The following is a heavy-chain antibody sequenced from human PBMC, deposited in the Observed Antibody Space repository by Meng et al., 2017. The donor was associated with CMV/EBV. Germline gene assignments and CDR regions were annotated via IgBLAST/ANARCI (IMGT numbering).Heavy chain of an antibody. CDR3: ARGNWGLGY. CDR1: GFTFTDYY. CDR2: ISGDGSNT. J-gene: IGHJ4*02. Sequence: RLSCVGAGFTFTDYYIHWVRQEPGKGMVWDSRISGDGSNTNYADSVKGRFTISRDIARNTIYMQMNSLRVEDTAVYYCARGNWGLGYWGQGTLVTVSS. D-gene: IGHD7-27*01. V-gene: IGHV3-74*01.